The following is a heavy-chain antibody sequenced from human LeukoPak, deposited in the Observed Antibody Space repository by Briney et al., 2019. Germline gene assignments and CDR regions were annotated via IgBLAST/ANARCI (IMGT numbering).Heavy chain of an antibody. Sequence: SETPSLTCTVSGGSISSYYWSWIRQPPGKGLEGIGDIYYSGSTNYNPSLKSRVTISVGTSKNQFSLKLSSVTAADTAVYYCARQRSIAADYYYYGMDVWGQGTTVTVSS. D-gene: IGHD6-25*01. CDR1: GGSISSYY. CDR2: IYYSGST. J-gene: IGHJ6*02. V-gene: IGHV4-59*08. CDR3: ARQRSIAADYYYYGMDV.